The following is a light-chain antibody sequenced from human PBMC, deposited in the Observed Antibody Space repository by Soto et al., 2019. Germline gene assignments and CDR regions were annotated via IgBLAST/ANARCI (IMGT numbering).Light chain of an antibody. CDR3: CSYTNSAYV. CDR1: SIDVGAYNY. Sequence: QSVLTQPRSVSGSPGQSVTISCTGTSIDVGAYNYVSWYQQHPAKAPNLMIYDVSKRPSGVPDRFSGSKSGNTASLTISGLQAEDEGDYYCCSYTNSAYVFGNGTKVTVL. V-gene: IGLV2-11*01. CDR2: DVS. J-gene: IGLJ1*01.